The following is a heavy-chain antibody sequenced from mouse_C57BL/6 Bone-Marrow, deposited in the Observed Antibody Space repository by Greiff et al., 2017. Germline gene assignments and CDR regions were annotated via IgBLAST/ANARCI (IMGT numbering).Heavy chain of an antibody. J-gene: IGHJ2*01. CDR1: GFNIKDDY. CDR3: SSMDGDYFDF. CDR2: IDPEIGDT. V-gene: IGHV14-4*01. Sequence: VQLQQSGAELVRPGASVKLSCTASGFNIKDDYIHWVKQRPEQGLEWIGWIDPEIGDTEYASKFQGKATITPDTSSNTAYLQLSSLTSEDTAVYYCSSMDGDYFDFWGRGTPLTVAS. D-gene: IGHD1-1*02.